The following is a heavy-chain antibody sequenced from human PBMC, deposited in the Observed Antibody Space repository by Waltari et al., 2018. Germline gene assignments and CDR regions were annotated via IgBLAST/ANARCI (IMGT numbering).Heavy chain of an antibody. Sequence: QVQLQQWGAGLLKPSETLSLTCAVYGGSFSGYYWSWIRQPPGKGLEWIGEINHSGSTNYNPSLKSRVTISVDTSKNQFSLKLSSVTAADTAVYYCARVRGRNLEWLLHRVFDYWGQGTLVTVSS. D-gene: IGHD3-3*01. J-gene: IGHJ4*02. CDR3: ARVRGRNLEWLLHRVFDY. CDR2: INHSGST. CDR1: GGSFSGYY. V-gene: IGHV4-34*01.